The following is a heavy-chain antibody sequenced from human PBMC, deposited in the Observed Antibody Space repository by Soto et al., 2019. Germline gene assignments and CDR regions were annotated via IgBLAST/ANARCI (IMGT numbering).Heavy chain of an antibody. CDR3: AKDGGREGYFGNWFGP. CDR1: GGTFSNYA. Sequence: QVQLVQSGAEVKKPGSSVKVSCKASGGTFSNYAITWVRQAPGQGLEWLGRIIPIFGTRDYAQKFQGRVTSTPDHSTTTAYMELSRLRSDDTAVYYCAKDGGREGYFGNWFGPWGQGTLVTVSS. V-gene: IGHV1-69*15. CDR2: IIPIFGTR. D-gene: IGHD2-15*01. J-gene: IGHJ5*02.